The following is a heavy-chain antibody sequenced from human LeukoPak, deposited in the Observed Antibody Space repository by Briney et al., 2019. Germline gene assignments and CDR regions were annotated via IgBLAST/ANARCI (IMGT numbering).Heavy chain of an antibody. CDR3: ARAPRRGGTFDY. CDR2: ISYDGNNK. CDR1: GFTFSSYA. D-gene: IGHD2-15*01. V-gene: IGHV3-30*04. Sequence: PVGSLRLSCAASGFTFSSYAMHWVRQAPGKGLERVAVISYDGNNKYYADSVKGRFTISRDNSKNTLYLQMNSLRAEDTAVYYCARAPRRGGTFDYWGQGTLVTVSS. J-gene: IGHJ4*02.